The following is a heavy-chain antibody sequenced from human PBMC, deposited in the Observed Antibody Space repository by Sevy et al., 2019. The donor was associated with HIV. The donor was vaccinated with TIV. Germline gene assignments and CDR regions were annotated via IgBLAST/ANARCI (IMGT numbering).Heavy chain of an antibody. D-gene: IGHD3-22*01. CDR3: AAAREYYSDSYGYFDD. CDR1: GHTLTDLS. CDR2: FDPEDGER. Sequence: ASVKVSCKASGHTLTDLSMHWVRQAPGKGFEWIGRFDPEDGERIDAQKFQGRVTLTEDTSTDTAYMELSSLRSADTAVYYCAAAREYYSDSYGYFDDWGQGTLVTVSS. J-gene: IGHJ4*02. V-gene: IGHV1-24*01.